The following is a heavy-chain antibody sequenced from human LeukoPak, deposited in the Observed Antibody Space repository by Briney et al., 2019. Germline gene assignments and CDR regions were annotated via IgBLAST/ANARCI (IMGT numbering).Heavy chain of an antibody. CDR3: ARARFDCSGGSCYPYYYYYYYMAV. Sequence: SDTQSLTCTLAGGSISRYYWSWIRQPAGKGLEWIGRIYTSGTSNYNPSRKSRVTMSVDTSKNQFSLKLSSVTAADTAVYYCARARFDCSGGSCYPYYYYYYYMAVWGKGTTVTVSS. D-gene: IGHD2-15*01. CDR2: IYTSGTS. CDR1: GGSISRYY. J-gene: IGHJ6*03. V-gene: IGHV4-4*07.